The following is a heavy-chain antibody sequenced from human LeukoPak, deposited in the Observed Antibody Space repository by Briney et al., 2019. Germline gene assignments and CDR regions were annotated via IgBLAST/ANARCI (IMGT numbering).Heavy chain of an antibody. D-gene: IGHD3-22*01. V-gene: IGHV5-51*01. CDR2: IYPGDSDT. CDR1: GYSFSNYW. J-gene: IGHJ3*02. CDR3: ARHRRYYYDSSGPYLDAFDI. Sequence: GESLKISCKGSGYSFSNYWIAWVRQMPGKGLEWMGIIYPGDSDTRYSPSFQGQVTISADKSISTAYLQWSSLKASDTAMYYCARHRRYYYDSSGPYLDAFDIWGQGTMVTVSS.